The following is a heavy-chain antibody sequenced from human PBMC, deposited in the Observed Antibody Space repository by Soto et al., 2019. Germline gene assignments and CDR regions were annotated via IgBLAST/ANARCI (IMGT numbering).Heavy chain of an antibody. CDR3: AKGLYYYDSSGYPWRYYFDY. D-gene: IGHD3-22*01. V-gene: IGHV3-23*01. CDR1: GFTFSSYA. CDR2: ISSSGGST. Sequence: GGSLRLSCAASGFTFSSYAMSWVRQAPGKGLEWVSAISSSGGSTYYADSVKGRFTISRDNSKNTLYLQMNSLRAEDTAVYYCAKGLYYYDSSGYPWRYYFDYWGQGTLVTVSS. J-gene: IGHJ4*02.